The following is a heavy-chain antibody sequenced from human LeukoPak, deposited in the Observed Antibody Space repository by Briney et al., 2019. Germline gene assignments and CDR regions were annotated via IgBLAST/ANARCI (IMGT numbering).Heavy chain of an antibody. CDR2: INSDGSST. CDR1: GFSFSNYW. Sequence: GGSLRLSCAASGFSFSNYWMHWVRQDPAKGLVWVSRINSDGSSTSYADSVKGRFTISRDNSKNTMYMQMDSLRAEDTAVYYCAKDMVQIYYYGMDVWGQGTTVTVSS. J-gene: IGHJ6*02. D-gene: IGHD1-1*01. CDR3: AKDMVQIYYYGMDV. V-gene: IGHV3-74*01.